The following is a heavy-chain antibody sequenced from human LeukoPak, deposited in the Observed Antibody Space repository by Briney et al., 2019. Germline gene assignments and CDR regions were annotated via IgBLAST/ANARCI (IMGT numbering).Heavy chain of an antibody. CDR1: GFTFNTYT. CDR3: ARDGYTLLDY. Sequence: GGSLRLSCTASGFTFNTYTMNWVRQAPGKGLVWVSRINSDGSSTSYADSVKGRFTISRDNAKNTLYLQMNSLRAEDTAVYYCARDGYTLLDYWGQGTLVTVSS. J-gene: IGHJ4*02. CDR2: INSDGSST. D-gene: IGHD5-24*01. V-gene: IGHV3-74*01.